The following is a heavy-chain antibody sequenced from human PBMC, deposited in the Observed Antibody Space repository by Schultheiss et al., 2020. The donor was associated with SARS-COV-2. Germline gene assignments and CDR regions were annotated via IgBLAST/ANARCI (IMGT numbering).Heavy chain of an antibody. Sequence: SETLSLTCTVSGGSISSGGYYWSWIRQHPGKGLEWIGYIYYSGSTYYNPSLKSRVTISVDTSKNQFSLKLSSVTAAYTAVYYCARGILRKSAFDIWGQGTMVTVSS. CDR3: ARGILRKSAFDI. J-gene: IGHJ3*02. V-gene: IGHV4-31*03. CDR2: IYYSGST. CDR1: GGSISSGGYY.